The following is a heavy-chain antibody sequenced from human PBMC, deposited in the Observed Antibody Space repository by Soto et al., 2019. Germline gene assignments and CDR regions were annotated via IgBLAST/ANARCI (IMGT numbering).Heavy chain of an antibody. CDR3: AASYGSGYRAFDY. D-gene: IGHD3-10*01. CDR2: VNPIVSMS. V-gene: IGHV1-69*02. Sequence: QVQLVQSGAEVRKPGSSVKVSCKASGDTFSFYTINWVRQAPGLGREWMGRVNPIVSMSNYAQKFQGRVTXTXDXXTNTAYRQLSSLRSEDTAIYYCAASYGSGYRAFDYWGQGALVTVSS. J-gene: IGHJ4*02. CDR1: GDTFSFYT.